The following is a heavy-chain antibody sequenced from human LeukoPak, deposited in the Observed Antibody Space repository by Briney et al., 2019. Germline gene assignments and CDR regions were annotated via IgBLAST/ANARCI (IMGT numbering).Heavy chain of an antibody. V-gene: IGHV1-2*02. Sequence: ASVKVSCKASGYTFTGYYMHWVRQAPGQGLEWMGWINPNSGGTNYAQKFQGRVTMTRDTSISTAYMELSSLRSEDTAVYYCARGVARGYSYGFDYWGQGTLVTVSS. CDR3: ARGVARGYSYGFDY. CDR2: INPNSGGT. D-gene: IGHD5-18*01. J-gene: IGHJ4*02. CDR1: GYTFTGYY.